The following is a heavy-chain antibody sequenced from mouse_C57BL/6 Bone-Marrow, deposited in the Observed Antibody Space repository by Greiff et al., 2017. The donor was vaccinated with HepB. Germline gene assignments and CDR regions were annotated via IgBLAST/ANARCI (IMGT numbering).Heavy chain of an antibody. D-gene: IGHD1-1*01. CDR3: TRDHSTGFAY. J-gene: IGHJ3*01. V-gene: IGHV5-9-1*02. CDR2: ISSGGDYI. CDR1: GFTFSSYA. Sequence: DVMLVESGEGLVKPGGSLKLSCAASGFTFSSYAMSWVRQTPEKRLEWVAYISSGGDYIYYADTVKGLFTISRDNARNTLYLKMSSLKSEDTAMYYCTRDHSTGFAYWGQGTLVTVSA.